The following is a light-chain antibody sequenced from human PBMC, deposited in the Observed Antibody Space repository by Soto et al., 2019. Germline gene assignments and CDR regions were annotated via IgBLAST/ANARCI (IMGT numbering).Light chain of an antibody. V-gene: IGLV4-69*01. J-gene: IGLJ3*02. CDR2: LNSDGSH. CDR3: QRWGTGPWV. CDR1: SGHSSYA. Sequence: QTVVTQSPSASASLGASVKLTCTLSSGHSSYAIAWHQQQPEKGPRYLMKLNSDGSHSKGDGIPDRFSGSSSGAERYLTISSLQSEDEADYYCQRWGTGPWVFGGGTQRNVL.